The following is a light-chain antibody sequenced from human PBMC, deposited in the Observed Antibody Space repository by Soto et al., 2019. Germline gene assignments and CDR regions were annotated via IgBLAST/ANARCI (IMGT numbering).Light chain of an antibody. Sequence: EIVMTQSPATLSLSPVERATLSCMASQSVSSYLAWYQQKPGQAPRLPIYDASNRATGIPARFSGSGSGTDFTLTISSLEPEDFAVYYCQKRSNWPPAFGQGTRLEIK. J-gene: IGKJ5*01. CDR3: QKRSNWPPA. CDR2: DAS. V-gene: IGKV3-11*01. CDR1: QSVSSY.